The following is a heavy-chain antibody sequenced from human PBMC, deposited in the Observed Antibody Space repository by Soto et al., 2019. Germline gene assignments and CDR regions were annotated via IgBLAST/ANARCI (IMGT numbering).Heavy chain of an antibody. V-gene: IGHV4-34*01. J-gene: IGHJ6*02. CDR3: AREKGGSGSYYPYYHYYGMDV. D-gene: IGHD3-10*01. CDR2: INHSGST. CDR1: GGSFSGYY. Sequence: SETLSLTCAVYGGSFSGYYWSWIRQPPGKGLEWIGEINHSGSTNYNPSLKSRVTISVDTSKNQFSLKLSSVTAADTAVYYCAREKGGSGSYYPYYHYYGMDVWGQGTTVTVSS.